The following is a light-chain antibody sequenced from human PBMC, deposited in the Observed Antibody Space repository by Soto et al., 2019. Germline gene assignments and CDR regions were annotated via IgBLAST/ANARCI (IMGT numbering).Light chain of an antibody. CDR3: QQYGSSST. CDR2: AAS. Sequence: EIVLTQSPGTLSLSPGERATLSCRASQGVSSYYLAWYQQKPGQAPRLLIYAASSRATGIPDRFSGGGSGTDFTLTISRLEPEDFAVYYCQQYGSSSTFGQGTKVDIK. V-gene: IGKV3-20*01. CDR1: QGVSSYY. J-gene: IGKJ1*01.